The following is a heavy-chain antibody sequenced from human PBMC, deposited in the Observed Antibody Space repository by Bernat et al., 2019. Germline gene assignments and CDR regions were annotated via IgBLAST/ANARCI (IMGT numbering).Heavy chain of an antibody. Sequence: HLQLQESGPGLVKPSETLSLTCTVSGGSISSSSYYWGWIRQPPGKGLEWIGSIYYSGSTYYNPSLKSRVTISVDTSKNQFSLKLSSVTAADTAVYYCARHLAKDYFDYWGQGTLVTVSS. CDR2: IYYSGST. V-gene: IGHV4-39*01. CDR1: GGSISSSSYY. CDR3: ARHLAKDYFDY. J-gene: IGHJ4*02.